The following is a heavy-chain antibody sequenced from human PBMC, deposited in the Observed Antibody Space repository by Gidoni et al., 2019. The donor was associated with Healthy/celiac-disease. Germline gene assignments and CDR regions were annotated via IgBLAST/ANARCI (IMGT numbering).Heavy chain of an antibody. CDR2: INPNSGGT. V-gene: IGHV1-2*06. D-gene: IGHD6-19*01. Sequence: QVQLLPSGAEVKKPGASVKVSCKAAGYTFTGYHMHWVRQAPGQGLAWMGRINPNSGGTNYAQKFQGRVTMTRDTSISTAYMKLSRLGSDDTAVYYCASTQYSSGWYYFDYWGQGTLVTVSS. J-gene: IGHJ4*02. CDR3: ASTQYSSGWYYFDY. CDR1: GYTFTGYH.